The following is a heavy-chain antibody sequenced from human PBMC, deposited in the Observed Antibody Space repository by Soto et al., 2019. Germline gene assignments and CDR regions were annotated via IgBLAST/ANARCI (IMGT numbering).Heavy chain of an antibody. V-gene: IGHV1-69*01. CDR3: ARGNFPAAAGTGWFDP. CDR1: GGTFSSYA. CDR2: IIPIFGTA. J-gene: IGHJ5*02. Sequence: QVQLVLSGAEVKKPGSSVKVSCKASGGTFSSYAISWVRQVPGQGLEWMGGIIPIFGTANYAQKFQGRVTITADESTSTAYMELSSLRSEDTAVYYCARGNFPAAAGTGWFDPWGQGTLVTVSS. D-gene: IGHD6-13*01.